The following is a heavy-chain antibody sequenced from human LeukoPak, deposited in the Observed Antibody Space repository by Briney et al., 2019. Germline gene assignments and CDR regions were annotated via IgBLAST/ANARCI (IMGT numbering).Heavy chain of an antibody. J-gene: IGHJ5*02. CDR2: MYYSGST. CDR1: GGSISSTSYY. V-gene: IGHV4-39*01. D-gene: IGHD2-15*01. Sequence: PSETLSLTCTVSGGSISSTSYYWGWIRQAPGKGLEWIGSMYYSGSTYYNPSLKSRVTISVDTSKNQFSLKLSSVTAADTAVYYCARHRAFCSGSNCYSVWFDPWGQGTLVTVSS. CDR3: ARHRAFCSGSNCYSVWFDP.